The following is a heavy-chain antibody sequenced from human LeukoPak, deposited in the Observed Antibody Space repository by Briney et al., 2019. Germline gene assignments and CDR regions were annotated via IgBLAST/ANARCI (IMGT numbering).Heavy chain of an antibody. CDR1: GFTFSTYP. CDR2: ISSNGGST. D-gene: IGHD1-26*01. V-gene: IGHV3-64D*06. J-gene: IGHJ3*02. CDR3: VKSREGAFDI. Sequence: PGKSLRLSCAASGFTFSTYPIHWVRQAPGKGLEYVSAISSNGGSTYYADSVKGRFTISRDNSKNTLYLQMSSLRAEDTAVYYCVKSREGAFDIWGQGTMVTVSS.